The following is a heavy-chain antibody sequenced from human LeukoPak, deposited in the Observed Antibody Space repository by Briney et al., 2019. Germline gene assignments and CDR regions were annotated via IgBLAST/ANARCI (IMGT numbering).Heavy chain of an antibody. V-gene: IGHV3-48*04. D-gene: IGHD1-26*01. J-gene: IGHJ4*02. CDR3: ARVIGSYGDSAY. Sequence: GGSLILSCAASGFTFSSYSMNWVRQAPGNGLDSVSYISSSGSAIYYADSLKGRFTISRDNAKDSLYLQMNSLRAEDTAVYYCARVIGSYGDSAYWGQGTLVTVSS. CDR1: GFTFSSYS. CDR2: ISSSGSAI.